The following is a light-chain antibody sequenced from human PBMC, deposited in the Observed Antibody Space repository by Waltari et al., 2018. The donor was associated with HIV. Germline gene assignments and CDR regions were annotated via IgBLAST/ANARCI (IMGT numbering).Light chain of an antibody. Sequence: DVVMTQSPESLAVSLGEGGPITCKSSQSVFYSPRNKQCLAWFQQKPGQPPKLLIYWASTRESGVPDRFSGSGSGTDFTLTISSLQAEDVAIYYCQQYMSAPLTFGQGTRLEIK. CDR2: WAS. V-gene: IGKV4-1*01. CDR1: QSVFYSPRNKQC. CDR3: QQYMSAPLT. J-gene: IGKJ5*01.